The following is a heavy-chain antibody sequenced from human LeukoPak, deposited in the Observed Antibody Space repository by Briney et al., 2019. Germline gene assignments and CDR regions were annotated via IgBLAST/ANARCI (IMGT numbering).Heavy chain of an antibody. CDR3: AKGEAARPYYYYYMDV. CDR1: GYTLTELS. Sequence: ASVKVSCKVSGYTLTELSMHWVRQAPGKGLEWMGGFDPEDGETIYAQKFQGRVTMTEDTSTDAAYMELSSLRAEDTAVYYCAKGEAARPYYYYYMDVWGKGTTVTVSS. D-gene: IGHD6-6*01. V-gene: IGHV1-24*01. CDR2: FDPEDGET. J-gene: IGHJ6*03.